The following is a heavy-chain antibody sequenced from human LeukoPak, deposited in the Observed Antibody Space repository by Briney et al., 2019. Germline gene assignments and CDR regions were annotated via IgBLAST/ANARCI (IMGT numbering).Heavy chain of an antibody. Sequence: GGSLRLSCAASGFTFGSYTMNWVRQAPGKGLEWVSSISMSSSYIYYAESVKGRFTISRDNAKNSLYLQMNSLRAEDMAVYYCARGGPHDYSDYCFDYWGQGTLVTVSS. CDR2: ISMSSSYI. D-gene: IGHD4-11*01. CDR3: ARGGPHDYSDYCFDY. V-gene: IGHV3-21*01. J-gene: IGHJ4*02. CDR1: GFTFGSYT.